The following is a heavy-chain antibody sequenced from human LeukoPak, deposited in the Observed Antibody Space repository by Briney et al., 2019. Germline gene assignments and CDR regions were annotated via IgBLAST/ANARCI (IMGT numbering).Heavy chain of an antibody. J-gene: IGHJ4*02. CDR1: GGSFSGYY. Sequence: SETLSLTCAVYGGSFSGYYWSWIRQPPGKGLEWIGEINHSGSTNYNPSLKSRVTISVDTSKNQFSLQLNSVTPEDTAVYYCAREGVPYYDILTEAYYFDYWGQGTLVTVSS. CDR3: AREGVPYYDILTEAYYFDY. CDR2: INHSGST. D-gene: IGHD3-9*01. V-gene: IGHV4-34*01.